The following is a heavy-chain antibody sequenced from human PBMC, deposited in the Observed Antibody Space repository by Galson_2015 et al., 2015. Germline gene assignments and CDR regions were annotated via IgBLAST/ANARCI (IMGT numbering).Heavy chain of an antibody. CDR2: IRSSATST. D-gene: IGHD2-15*01. CDR3: ARDLIETSSYSFALDV. V-gene: IGHV3-21*06. J-gene: IGHJ6*02. CDR1: GFTFSPYS. Sequence: SLRLSCAASGFTFSPYSMNWVRQAPGTGLEWVSCIRSSATSTYYAHSVEGRFTLSRDTATHSLYLHMNSLRAEDTAVYYCARDLIETSSYSFALDVWGRGTTVTVSS.